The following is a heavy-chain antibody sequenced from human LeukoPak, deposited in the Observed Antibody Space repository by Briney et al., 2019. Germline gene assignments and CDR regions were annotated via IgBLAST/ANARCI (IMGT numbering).Heavy chain of an antibody. Sequence: PGGSLRLSCAASGFTLSSYSMNWVRQAPGKGLEWVGRIKSKTDGGTTDYAAPVKGRFTISRDDSKNTLYLQMNSLKTEDTAVYYCTPDRERLTMVRGVRATYYYYGMDVWGQGTTVTVSS. CDR3: TPDRERLTMVRGVRATYYYYGMDV. D-gene: IGHD3-10*01. CDR1: GFTLSSYS. CDR2: IKSKTDGGTT. J-gene: IGHJ6*02. V-gene: IGHV3-15*01.